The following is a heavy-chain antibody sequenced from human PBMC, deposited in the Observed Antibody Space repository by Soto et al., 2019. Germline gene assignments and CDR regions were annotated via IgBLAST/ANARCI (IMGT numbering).Heavy chain of an antibody. D-gene: IGHD1-1*01. CDR3: ARDGERDTGLNFYYYLHGMDA. Sequence: ASVKVSSKASGYTFTTYGISWVRQAPGQGLEWMGWISPYNGTTKYAEKFQGEMTMTTYTATSTAYMDLRSLRSDDTAVYYCARDGERDTGLNFYYYLHGMDAWGQGTRVTVSS. CDR1: GYTFTTYG. CDR2: ISPYNGTT. J-gene: IGHJ6*02. V-gene: IGHV1-18*04.